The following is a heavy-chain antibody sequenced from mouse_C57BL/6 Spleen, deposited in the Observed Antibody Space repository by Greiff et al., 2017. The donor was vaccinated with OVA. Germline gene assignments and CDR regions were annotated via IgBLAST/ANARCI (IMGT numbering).Heavy chain of an antibody. CDR2: ISSGGSYT. CDR3: ARHWGNYGAMDY. V-gene: IGHV5-6*02. CDR1: GFTFSSYG. D-gene: IGHD2-1*01. Sequence: EVMLVESGGDLVKPGGSLKLSCAASGFTFSSYGMSWVRQTPDKRLAWVATISSGGSYTYYPDSVKGRFTISRDNAKNTLYLQMSSLKSEDTAMYYCARHWGNYGAMDYWGQGTSVTVSS. J-gene: IGHJ4*01.